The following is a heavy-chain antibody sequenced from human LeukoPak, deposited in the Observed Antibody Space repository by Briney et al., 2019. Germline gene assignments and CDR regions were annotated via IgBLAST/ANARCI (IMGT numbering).Heavy chain of an antibody. D-gene: IGHD3-22*01. V-gene: IGHV1-2*02. CDR3: ARRFTNYYDSSGYLNLGY. CDR2: INPNSGGT. CDR1: GYTFTGYY. Sequence: GASVKVSCKASGYTFTGYYMHWVRQAPGQGLEWMGWINPNSGGTNYAQKFQGRVTMTRDTSISTAYMELSSLRSEDTAVYYCARRFTNYYDSSGYLNLGYWGQGTLVTVSS. J-gene: IGHJ4*02.